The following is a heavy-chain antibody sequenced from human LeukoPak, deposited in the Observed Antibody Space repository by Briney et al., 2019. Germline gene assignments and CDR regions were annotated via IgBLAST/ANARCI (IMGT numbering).Heavy chain of an antibody. D-gene: IGHD4-17*01. CDR3: ARDNYGLFDY. Sequence: SQTLSPTCAVSGGSISSGGYSWSWIRQPPGKGLERIGYIYHSGSTYYNPSLKSRVTISVDRSKNQFSLKLSSVTAADTAVYYCARDNYGLFDYWGQGTLVTVSS. CDR2: IYHSGST. J-gene: IGHJ4*02. V-gene: IGHV4-30-2*01. CDR1: GGSISSGGYS.